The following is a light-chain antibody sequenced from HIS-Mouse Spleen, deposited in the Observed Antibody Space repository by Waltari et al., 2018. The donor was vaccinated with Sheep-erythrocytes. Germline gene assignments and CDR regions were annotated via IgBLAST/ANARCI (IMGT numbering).Light chain of an antibody. J-gene: IGLJ1*01. V-gene: IGLV2-11*01. CDR1: SSYCGGFNY. CDR3: CSYAGSYNHV. CDR2: DVS. Sequence: QSALTQPRSVSGSPGQSVTMSCTGASSYCGGFNYLLWYQQNPGKAPTLMIYDVSKRPSGVPDRFSGSKSGNTASLTISGLQAEDEADYYCCSYAGSYNHVFATGTKVTVL.